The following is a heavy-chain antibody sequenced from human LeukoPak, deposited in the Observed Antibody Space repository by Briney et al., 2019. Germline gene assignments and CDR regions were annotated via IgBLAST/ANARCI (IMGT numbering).Heavy chain of an antibody. J-gene: IGHJ4*02. V-gene: IGHV4-30-4*01. CDR3: ARHVDYYGSGSYYNSYYFDY. D-gene: IGHD3-10*01. CDR2: IYYSGST. Sequence: TSETLSLTCTVSGGSISSGDYYWSWIRQPPGKGLEWIGYIYYSGSTYYNPSLKSRVTISVDTSKNQFSLKLSSVTAADTAVYYCARHVDYYGSGSYYNSYYFDYWGQGTLVTVSS. CDR1: GGSISSGDYY.